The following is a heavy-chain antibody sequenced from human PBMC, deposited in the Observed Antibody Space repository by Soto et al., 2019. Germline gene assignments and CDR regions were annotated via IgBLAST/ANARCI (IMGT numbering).Heavy chain of an antibody. CDR3: ARSKDDYDLYDH. D-gene: IGHD3-22*01. Sequence: GGSLRLSXAASGFTFSSYSMNWVRQAPGKGLEWVSSISSSSSYIYYADSVKGRFTISRDNAKNSLYLQMNSLRAEDTAVYYCARSKDDYDLYDHWGQGTLVTVSS. CDR1: GFTFSSYS. CDR2: ISSSSSYI. J-gene: IGHJ4*02. V-gene: IGHV3-21*01.